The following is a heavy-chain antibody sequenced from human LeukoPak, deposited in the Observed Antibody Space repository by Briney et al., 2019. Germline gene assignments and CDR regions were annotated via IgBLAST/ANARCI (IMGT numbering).Heavy chain of an antibody. CDR3: ARVQMEWSPIGAFDI. V-gene: IGHV1-69*04. J-gene: IGHJ3*02. CDR1: GGTFSSYA. D-gene: IGHD3-3*01. CDR2: IIPILGIA. Sequence: SVKVSCKASGGTFSSYAISWVRQAPGQGLEWMGRIIPILGIANYAQKFQGRVTITADESTSTAYMELSSLRSEDTAVYYCARVQMEWSPIGAFDIWGQGTMVTVSS.